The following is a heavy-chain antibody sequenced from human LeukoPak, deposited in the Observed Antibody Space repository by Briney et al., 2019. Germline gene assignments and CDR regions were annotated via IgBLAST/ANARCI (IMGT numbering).Heavy chain of an antibody. CDR1: GGSISGYY. J-gene: IGHJ4*02. V-gene: IGHV4-4*07. CDR2: IYTSGST. D-gene: IGHD6-19*01. Sequence: SETLSLTCTVSGGSISGYYWSWIRQPAGKGLERIGRIYTSGSTNYNPSLKSRVTMSVDTSKNQFSLKLSSVTAADTAVYYCARDQGWSNALDYWGQGTLVTVSS. CDR3: ARDQGWSNALDY.